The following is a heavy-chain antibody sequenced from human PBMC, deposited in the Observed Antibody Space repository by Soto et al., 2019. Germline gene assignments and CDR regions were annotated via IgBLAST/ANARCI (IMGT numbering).Heavy chain of an antibody. J-gene: IGHJ5*02. CDR3: VRSWGVYCSSTRCYSPWLDP. CDR2: ISSSGSPI. CDR1: GFTFSSHE. Sequence: EVQLVESGGGLVQPGGSLRLSCVASGFTFSSHEMNWVRQAPGKGLEWVSYISSSGSPIDYADSVRGRFTISRDNAKNSVILQMNSLRVEATAVYYCVRSWGVYCSSTRCYSPWLDPWGQGTLVTVSS. V-gene: IGHV3-48*03. D-gene: IGHD2-2*02.